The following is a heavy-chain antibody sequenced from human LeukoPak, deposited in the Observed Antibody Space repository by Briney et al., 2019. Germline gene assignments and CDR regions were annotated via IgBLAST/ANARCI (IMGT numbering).Heavy chain of an antibody. CDR1: GFTFSSYA. Sequence: GGSLRLSCAASGFTFSSYAMHWVRQAPGKGLEWVSSISSSSSYIYYADSVKGRFTISRDNAKNSLYLQMNSLRAEDTAVYYCARDLSGSGDYYFDYWGQGTLVTVSS. D-gene: IGHD2-21*02. CDR3: ARDLSGSGDYYFDY. CDR2: ISSSSSYI. J-gene: IGHJ4*02. V-gene: IGHV3-21*01.